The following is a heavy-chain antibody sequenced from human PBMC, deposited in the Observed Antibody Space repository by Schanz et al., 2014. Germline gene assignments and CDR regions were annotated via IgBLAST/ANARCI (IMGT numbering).Heavy chain of an antibody. CDR3: VRGGTGTLQHDY. CDR2: IYTSGST. CDR1: GGSISSYY. J-gene: IGHJ4*02. Sequence: QVQLQESGPGLVKPSETLSLTCTVSGGSISSYYWSWIRQPAGKGLEWIGRIYTSGSTNYNPSLRSRATMPVDTSKNQFPLKLTSVTAADTAVYYCVRGGTGTLQHDYWGQGTLVTVSS. V-gene: IGHV4-4*07. D-gene: IGHD1-1*01.